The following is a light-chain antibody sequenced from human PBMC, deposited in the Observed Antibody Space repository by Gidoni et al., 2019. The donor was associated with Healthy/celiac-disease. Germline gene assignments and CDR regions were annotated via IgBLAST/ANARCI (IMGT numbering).Light chain of an antibody. CDR3: QQYNNWPWT. Sequence: EIVMTQSPATLSVSPGERATLSCRASQSVSSNLAWYQQKPGHAPRLLIYGASTRATGIPARFSGSGSGTEFTLTISSLQSEDFAVYYCQQYNNWPWTFXXXTKVEIK. CDR2: GAS. CDR1: QSVSSN. V-gene: IGKV3-15*01. J-gene: IGKJ1*01.